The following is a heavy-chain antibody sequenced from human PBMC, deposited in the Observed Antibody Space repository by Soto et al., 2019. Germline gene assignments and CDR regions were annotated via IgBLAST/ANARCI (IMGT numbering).Heavy chain of an antibody. Sequence: PSQTLSLTCAISGDSVSSNTPAWNSIRQSPSRGLEWLGRPYYRSKWYNNYAVSVRSRIPFNPAASKNQFSLQLNSVTHEDADEYYCAREIVAPLGVFDYWGQGTLVTVSS. V-gene: IGHV6-1*01. CDR3: AREIVAPLGVFDY. J-gene: IGHJ4*02. CDR1: GDSVSSNTPA. D-gene: IGHD2-8*01. CDR2: PYYRSKWYN.